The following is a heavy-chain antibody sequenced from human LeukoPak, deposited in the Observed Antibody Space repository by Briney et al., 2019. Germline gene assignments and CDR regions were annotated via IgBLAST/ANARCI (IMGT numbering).Heavy chain of an antibody. D-gene: IGHD1-26*01. J-gene: IGHJ3*02. CDR3: ARGGSYLSAFDI. Sequence: GGSLRLSCAASVFTFTIDGMHSVRQAPGTGLWWVAFIRYDGSNKYYADSVRGRFTISRDNSKNTLYLQMNSLRAEDTAVYCCARGGSYLSAFDISGQGTMVTVSS. V-gene: IGHV3-30*02. CDR1: VFTFTIDG. CDR2: IRYDGSNK.